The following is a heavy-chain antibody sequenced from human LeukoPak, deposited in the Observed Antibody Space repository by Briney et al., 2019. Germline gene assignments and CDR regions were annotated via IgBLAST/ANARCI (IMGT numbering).Heavy chain of an antibody. CDR1: GFTFSSSW. Sequence: GGSLRLSCATSGFTFSSSWMTWVRQAPGKGLEWVANIKEDGSEKYYVDSVKGRFTISRDNAKNSLCLQMNSLRAEDTAVYYCARGRITMTWGQGTVVTVSS. CDR3: ARGRITMT. J-gene: IGHJ4*02. V-gene: IGHV3-7*01. CDR2: IKEDGSEK. D-gene: IGHD3-22*01.